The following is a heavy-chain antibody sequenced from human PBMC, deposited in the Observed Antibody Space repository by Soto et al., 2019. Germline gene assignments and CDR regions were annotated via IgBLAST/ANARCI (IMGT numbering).Heavy chain of an antibody. Sequence: SETLSLTCSVSGASIRSYYWHWIRQPPGKGLEWIGYVYTSDYTRYSSSLKSRVTISVDTSKSQFYLRLNSVTAADTAVYYCARRNDYGYYFDYWGQGTLVTVSS. J-gene: IGHJ4*02. V-gene: IGHV4-4*08. CDR1: GASIRSYY. D-gene: IGHD4-17*01. CDR2: VYTSDYT. CDR3: ARRNDYGYYFDY.